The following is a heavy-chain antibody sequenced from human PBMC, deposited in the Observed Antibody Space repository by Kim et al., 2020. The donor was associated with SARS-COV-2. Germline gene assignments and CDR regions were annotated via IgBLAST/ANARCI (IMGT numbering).Heavy chain of an antibody. Sequence: GGSLRLSCAASGFIFSNHGMHWVRQAPGKGLEWVALISYDESNAYYVDSVKGRFTVSRDNSRNTLNLQMSSLRDEDTAVYYCAREGSSGSFPDYWGQGTLVTVPS. CDR2: ISYDESNA. V-gene: IGHV3-30*03. CDR3: AREGSSGSFPDY. J-gene: IGHJ4*02. D-gene: IGHD3-10*01. CDR1: GFIFSNHG.